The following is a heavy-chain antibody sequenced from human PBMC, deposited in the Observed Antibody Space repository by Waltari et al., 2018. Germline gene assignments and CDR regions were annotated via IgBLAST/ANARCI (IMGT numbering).Heavy chain of an antibody. Sequence: QLQMQESGPGLVRPSETLSLTCAVSGGSITTITYFWGWFRQPPGKGLEWIASFSYNGNTYYNPSLKGRVTISGDTSKNQFSLVLTSVTAADTAVYYCARGLGAIYWGHGTLVTVSS. D-gene: IGHD2-21*01. CDR2: FSYNGNT. CDR3: ARGLGAIY. V-gene: IGHV4-39*07. J-gene: IGHJ4*01. CDR1: GGSITTITYF.